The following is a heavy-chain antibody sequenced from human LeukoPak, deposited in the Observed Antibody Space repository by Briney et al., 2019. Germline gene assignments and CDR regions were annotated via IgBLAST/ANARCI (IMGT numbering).Heavy chain of an antibody. CDR2: ISGGGGNT. CDR1: RFTFNNYA. J-gene: IGHJ4*02. Sequence: PGGSLRLSCAASRFTFNNYAMSWVRQAPGKGLEWVSAISGGGGNTYYADSVKGRFTISRDNSKNTLYLQMNSLRAEDTAVYFCAKARYSYGYEFDFWGQGTLVTVSS. D-gene: IGHD5-18*01. CDR3: AKARYSYGYEFDF. V-gene: IGHV3-23*01.